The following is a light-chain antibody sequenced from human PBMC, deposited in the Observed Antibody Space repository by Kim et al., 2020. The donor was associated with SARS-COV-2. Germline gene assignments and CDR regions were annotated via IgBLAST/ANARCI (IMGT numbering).Light chain of an antibody. V-gene: IGLV3-1*01. CDR2: QDT. CDR3: QAWDSRTYVV. Sequence: SYELTQPPSVSVSPGQTASITCSGDKLGDKYACWYQQKPGQSPVLVIYQDTKRPSGIPERFSGSNSGNTATLTISGTQAMDEADYYCQAWDSRTYVVFGGGTQLNVL. J-gene: IGLJ2*01. CDR1: KLGDKY.